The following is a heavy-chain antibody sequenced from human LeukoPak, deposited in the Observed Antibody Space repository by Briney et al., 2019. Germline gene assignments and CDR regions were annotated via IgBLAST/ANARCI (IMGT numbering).Heavy chain of an antibody. D-gene: IGHD2-2*01. J-gene: IGHJ4*02. CDR3: ARGRPIPAAILPKRIDY. Sequence: GGSLRLSCAASGFTFSSYAMSWVRQAPGKGLEWVSYISSSSSTIYYADSVKGRFTISRDNAKNSLYLQMNSLRAEDTAVYYCARGRPIPAAILPKRIDYWGQGTLVTVSS. CDR1: GFTFSSYA. CDR2: ISSSSSTI. V-gene: IGHV3-48*01.